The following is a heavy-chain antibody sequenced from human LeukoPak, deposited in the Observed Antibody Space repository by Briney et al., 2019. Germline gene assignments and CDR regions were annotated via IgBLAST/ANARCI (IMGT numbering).Heavy chain of an antibody. J-gene: IGHJ4*02. D-gene: IGHD3-22*01. V-gene: IGHV1-69*13. CDR3: ASTHPSSSGYLHFDY. Sequence: ASVKVSCKASGYTFTGYYMHWVRQAPGQGLEWMGGIIPIFGTANYAQKFQGRVTITADESTSTAYMELSSLRSEDTAVYYCASTHPSSSGYLHFDYWGQGTLVTVSS. CDR1: GYTFTGYY. CDR2: IIPIFGTA.